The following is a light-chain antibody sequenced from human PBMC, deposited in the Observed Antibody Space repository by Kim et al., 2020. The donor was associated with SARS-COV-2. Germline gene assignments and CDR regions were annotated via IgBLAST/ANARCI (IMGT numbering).Light chain of an antibody. CDR2: DVS. CDR3: SSYTSSSVV. J-gene: IGLJ2*01. V-gene: IGLV2-14*03. Sequence: PGQSITISCTGTRSDVGSYNYVSWYQQHPGKAPKLMIYDVSNRPSGFSNRFSGSKSGNTASLTISGLQAEDEADYYCSSYTSSSVVFGGGTKLTVL. CDR1: RSDVGSYNY.